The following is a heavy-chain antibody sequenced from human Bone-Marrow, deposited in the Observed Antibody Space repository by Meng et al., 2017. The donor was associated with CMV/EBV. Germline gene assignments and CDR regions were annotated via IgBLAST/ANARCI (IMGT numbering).Heavy chain of an antibody. D-gene: IGHD3-3*01. J-gene: IGHJ5*02. Sequence: WVRQPPGKGLEWIGSIYYSGSTYYNPSLKSRVTISVDTSKNQFSLKLSSVTAADTAVYYCARIAYYDFWSGYLRSFDPWGQGTLVTVSS. CDR3: ARIAYYDFWSGYLRSFDP. V-gene: IGHV4-39*01. CDR2: IYYSGST.